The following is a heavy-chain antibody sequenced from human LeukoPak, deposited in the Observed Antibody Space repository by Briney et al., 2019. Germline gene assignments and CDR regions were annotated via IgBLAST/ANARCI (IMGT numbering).Heavy chain of an antibody. CDR1: GFTFSSYA. V-gene: IGHV3-30-3*01. D-gene: IGHD6-13*01. CDR2: ISYDGSNK. J-gene: IGHJ4*02. CDR3: ARSGIAAAGHNFDY. Sequence: GGSLRLSCAASGFTFSSYAMHWVRQAPGKGLEWVAVISYDGSNKYYADSVKGRSTISRDNSKNTLYLQMNSLRAEDTAVYYCARSGIAAAGHNFDYWGQGTLVTVSS.